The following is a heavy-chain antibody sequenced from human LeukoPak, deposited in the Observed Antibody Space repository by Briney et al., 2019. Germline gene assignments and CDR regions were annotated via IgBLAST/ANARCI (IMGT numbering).Heavy chain of an antibody. CDR3: ARHANSGLYYYFDY. CDR1: GGSISSYY. CDR2: IYYSGST. Sequence: SETLSLTCTVSGGSISSYYWSWIRQPLGKGLGWIGYIYYSGSTNYNPSLKSRVTISVDTSKNQFSLKLSSVTAADTAVYYCARHANSGLYYYFDYWGQGTLVTVSS. V-gene: IGHV4-59*08. J-gene: IGHJ4*02. D-gene: IGHD4/OR15-4a*01.